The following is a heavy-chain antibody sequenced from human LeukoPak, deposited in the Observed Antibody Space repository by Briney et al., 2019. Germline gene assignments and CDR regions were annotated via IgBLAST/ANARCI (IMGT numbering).Heavy chain of an antibody. Sequence: SETLSLTCTVSGASITSNYYFWGWIRQPPGKGLEWIGSLSYSGTTYYNPSLWSRVSIPLDASKNQFSLNLTSVTAADTAVYYCAKRSDSKWETMSVNWFDPWGRGILVTVSS. V-gene: IGHV4-39*01. D-gene: IGHD1-26*01. CDR2: LSYSGTT. CDR1: GASITSNYYF. CDR3: AKRSDSKWETMSVNWFDP. J-gene: IGHJ5*02.